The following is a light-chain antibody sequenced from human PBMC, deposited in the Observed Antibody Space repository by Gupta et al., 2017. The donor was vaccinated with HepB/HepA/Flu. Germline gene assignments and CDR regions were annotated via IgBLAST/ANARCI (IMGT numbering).Light chain of an antibody. Sequence: DIQLTQSPSFLSASVGDRVTITCRASQGISSYLAWYQQKPGKAPKLPIYAASTLQSGVPSRFSGSGSGTXFTLTIXSLQPEDFATYYCQQLNSYPLTFGXGTKVEIK. CDR1: QGISSY. CDR2: AAS. J-gene: IGKJ4*01. CDR3: QQLNSYPLT. V-gene: IGKV1-9*01.